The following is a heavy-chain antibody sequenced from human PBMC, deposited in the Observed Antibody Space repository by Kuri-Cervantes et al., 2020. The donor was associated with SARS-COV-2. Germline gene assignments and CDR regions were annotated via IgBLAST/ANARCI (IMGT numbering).Heavy chain of an antibody. J-gene: IGHJ6*02. CDR2: ISYDGSNK. D-gene: IGHD4-17*01. CDR3: ARDHWGMTTVTYRIYGMDV. CDR1: GFTFSSYG. Sequence: GESLKISCAASGFTFSSYGMHWVRQAPGKGLEWVAVISYDGSNKYYADSVKGRFTISRDNSKNTLYLQMNSLRAEDTAVYYCARDHWGMTTVTYRIYGMDVWGQGTTVTVSS. V-gene: IGHV3-30*03.